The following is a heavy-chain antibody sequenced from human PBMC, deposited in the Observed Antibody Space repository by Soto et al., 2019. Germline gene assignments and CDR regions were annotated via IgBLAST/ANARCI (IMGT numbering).Heavy chain of an antibody. J-gene: IGHJ3*02. CDR2: ISGSGGST. V-gene: IGHV3-23*01. Sequence: EVQLLESGGGLVQPGGSLRLSCAASGFTFSSYAMNWVRQAPGKGLEWVSVISGSGGSTYYADSVKGRFTISRDTSKNTLYLQMTSLRAEDTAVYYCAKGRESMTWVWNAFEIWGQGTMVTVSS. CDR3: AKGRESMTWVWNAFEI. D-gene: IGHD3-10*01. CDR1: GFTFSSYA.